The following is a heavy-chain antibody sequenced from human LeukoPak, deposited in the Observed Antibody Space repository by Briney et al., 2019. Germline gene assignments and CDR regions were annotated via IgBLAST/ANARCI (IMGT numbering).Heavy chain of an antibody. CDR3: AKGGATILHPYEF. CDR1: GGSINNYY. CDR2: IYDSGST. J-gene: IGHJ4*02. D-gene: IGHD1-26*01. V-gene: IGHV4-59*01. Sequence: SETLSLTCAVSGGSINNYYWSWIRQPPGKGLEWIGYIYDSGSTNYNPSLKSRVTTSLDTSKNQVSLELSSVTAADTAVYYCAKGGATILHPYEFWGQGTLVTVSS.